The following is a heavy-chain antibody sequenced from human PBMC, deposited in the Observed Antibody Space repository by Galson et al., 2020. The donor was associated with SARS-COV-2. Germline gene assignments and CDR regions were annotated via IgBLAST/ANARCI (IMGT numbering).Heavy chain of an antibody. J-gene: IGHJ4*02. CDR3: ATDPFWGGSSPIDC. CDR2: LNVADNET. V-gene: IGHV1-24*01. D-gene: IGHD3-3*01. CDR1: GSTLIELS. Sequence: ASVKVPCKVSGSTLIELSMHWVRLAPGKGLEWMGGLNVADNETIYAEEFQGRLTVTDDTSIDTAYMELTSLTYEDTALYYCATDPFWGGSSPIDCWGQGTAVTVSS.